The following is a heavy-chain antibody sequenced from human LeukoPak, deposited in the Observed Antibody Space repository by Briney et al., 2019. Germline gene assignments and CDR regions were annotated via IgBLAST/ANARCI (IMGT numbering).Heavy chain of an antibody. D-gene: IGHD3-16*01. CDR3: ARGIRQWGMAPRFDP. CDR1: GGSISSSSDY. Sequence: SETLSLTCTVSGGSISSSSDYWSWIRQPPGKGLEWIGYMHYSGSTDYNPSLKSRVTISVHTSKNQFSLKLSSVTAADTAVYYCARGIRQWGMAPRFDPWGQGTLVTVSS. CDR2: MHYSGST. V-gene: IGHV4-61*01. J-gene: IGHJ5*02.